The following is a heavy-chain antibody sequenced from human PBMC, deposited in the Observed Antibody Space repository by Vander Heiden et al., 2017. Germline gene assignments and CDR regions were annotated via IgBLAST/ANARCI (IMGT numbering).Heavy chain of an antibody. Sequence: QEQLVQPGAEGKKPRAAWKLSCQSPACPFTGYCMHWGRQAPGRGLEWMGWITPNSGGTNYAEKFQGRATMTRDTSISTAYMEVSRLRSDDTAVYYCARDDYGGTPEGWGQGTLVTVSS. D-gene: IGHD4-17*01. CDR2: ITPNSGGT. CDR3: ARDDYGGTPEG. J-gene: IGHJ4*02. CDR1: ACPFTGYC. V-gene: IGHV1-2*02.